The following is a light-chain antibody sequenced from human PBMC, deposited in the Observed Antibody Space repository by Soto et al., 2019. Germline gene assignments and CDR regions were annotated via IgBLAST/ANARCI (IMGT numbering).Light chain of an antibody. CDR2: DVS. J-gene: IGLJ2*01. V-gene: IGLV2-14*03. Sequence: QSVLTQPASVSGSPGQSITISCTGTSSDVGGYNYVSWYQQHPGKAPQLMIYDVSSRPSGVSHRFSGSKSGTTTSLTISGLQAEDEAYYFCSSYTAITTTRVFGGGTKVTVL. CDR1: SSDVGGYNY. CDR3: SSYTAITTTRV.